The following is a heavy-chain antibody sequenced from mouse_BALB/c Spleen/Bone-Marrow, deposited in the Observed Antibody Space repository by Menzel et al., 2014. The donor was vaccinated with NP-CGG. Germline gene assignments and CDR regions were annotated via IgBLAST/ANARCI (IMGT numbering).Heavy chain of an antibody. CDR3: ASVYDYGRGYAMDY. CDR1: GYAFSNYG. Sequence: VKVVESGAELVRPGSSVKISCKASGYAFSNYGMNWVKQRPGQGLEWIEQIYPGDGDTNYNGKFKGRVTLTADKSSSTAYMQLSSLTSEDSAVYFCASVYDYGRGYAMDYWGQGTSVTVSS. V-gene: IGHV1-80*01. J-gene: IGHJ4*01. D-gene: IGHD2-4*01. CDR2: IYPGDGDT.